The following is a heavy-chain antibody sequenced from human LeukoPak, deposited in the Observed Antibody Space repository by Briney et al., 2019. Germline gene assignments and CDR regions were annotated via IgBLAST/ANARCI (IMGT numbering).Heavy chain of an antibody. CDR2: IYYRGST. CDR1: GGSIRSYY. D-gene: IGHD3-10*01. CDR3: ASGPYGSADY. V-gene: IGHV4-59*07. Sequence: SDTLSLICGFSGGSIRSYYWRCTRQPPGKGLEWIGYIYYRGSTNYNPSLKSRVTISVDTSKNQFSLKLSSVTAADTAVYYCASGPYGSADYWGQGTLVTVSS. J-gene: IGHJ4*02.